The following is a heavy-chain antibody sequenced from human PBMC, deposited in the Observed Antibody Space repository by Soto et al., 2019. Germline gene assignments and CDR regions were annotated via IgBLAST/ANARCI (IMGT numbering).Heavy chain of an antibody. CDR2: ITDTGGDA. CDR1: GITFGSRA. CDR3: ARASRTGQLRGDSAMVSFDY. V-gene: IGHV3-23*01. Sequence: EVQLLESGGDLIQPGGSLRLSCVASGITFGSRAMSWVRQAPGGGLEWVSTITDTGGDAKYADSVRGRFTISRDNSKKTLYLQMSSLRADDSAVYFCARASRTGQLRGDSAMVSFDYWGQGTLVTVSS. J-gene: IGHJ4*02. D-gene: IGHD5-18*01.